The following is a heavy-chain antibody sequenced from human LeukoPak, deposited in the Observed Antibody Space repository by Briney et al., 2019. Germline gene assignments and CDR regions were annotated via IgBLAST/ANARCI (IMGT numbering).Heavy chain of an antibody. V-gene: IGHV3-20*04. D-gene: IGHD4-17*01. Sequence: GRSLRLSCAASGFTFDDYGMSWVRQAPGEGLEWVSGINWNGGSTGYADSVKGRFTISRDNAKNSLYLQMNSLRAEDTALYYCARDLTTVTTGPFDYWGQGTLVTVSS. CDR2: INWNGGST. CDR3: ARDLTTVTTGPFDY. CDR1: GFTFDDYG. J-gene: IGHJ4*02.